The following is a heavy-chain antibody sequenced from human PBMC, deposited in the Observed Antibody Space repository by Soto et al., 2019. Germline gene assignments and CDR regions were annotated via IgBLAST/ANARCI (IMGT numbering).Heavy chain of an antibody. CDR3: ARSTMVRGVTP. CDR1: GYTFTSYA. D-gene: IGHD3-10*01. Sequence: QVQLVQSGAEVKKPGASVKVSCKASGYTFTSYAMHWVRQAPGQGLEWMGWINAGNGNTKYSQKFQGRVTITRDTSASTAYMELSSLRSEDTAVYYCARSTMVRGVTPWGQGTLVTVSS. CDR2: INAGNGNT. V-gene: IGHV1-3*01. J-gene: IGHJ5*02.